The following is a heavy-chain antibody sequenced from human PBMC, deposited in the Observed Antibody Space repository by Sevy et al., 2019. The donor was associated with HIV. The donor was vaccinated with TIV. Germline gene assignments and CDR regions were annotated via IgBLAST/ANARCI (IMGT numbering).Heavy chain of an antibody. J-gene: IGHJ6*02. CDR3: AREGVVPAAMGPYYYGMDV. V-gene: IGHV3-33*01. Sequence: GGSLRLSCAASGFTFSSYGMHWVRQAPGKGLEWVAVIWYDGSNKYYADSVKGRFTISRDNSKNTLYLQMNSPRAEDTAVYYCAREGVVPAAMGPYYYGMDVWGQGTTVTVSS. D-gene: IGHD2-2*01. CDR2: IWYDGSNK. CDR1: GFTFSSYG.